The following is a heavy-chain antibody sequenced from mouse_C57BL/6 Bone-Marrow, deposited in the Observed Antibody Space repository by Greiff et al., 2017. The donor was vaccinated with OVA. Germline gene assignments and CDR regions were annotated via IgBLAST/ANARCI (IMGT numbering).Heavy chain of an antibody. Sequence: EVKLMESGGGLVKPGGSLKLSCAASGFTFSSYTMSWVRPTPATSLAWVATISGGGGNTYYPDSVKGRFTISRDNAKNTLYLQMSSLRSEDTALYYCARSFAYWGQGTLVTVSA. J-gene: IGHJ3*01. CDR2: ISGGGGNT. V-gene: IGHV5-9*01. CDR1: GFTFSSYT. CDR3: ARSFAY.